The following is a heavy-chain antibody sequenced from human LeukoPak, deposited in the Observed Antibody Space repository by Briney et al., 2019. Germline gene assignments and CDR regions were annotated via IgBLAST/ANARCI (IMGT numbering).Heavy chain of an antibody. Sequence: GGSLRLSCAASGFTFSSYSMNWVRQAPGKGLEWVSSISSSSSYIYYADSVKGRFTVSRDNAKNSLYLQMNSLRAEDTAVYYCAREGGGLGTYFDYWGQGTLVTVSS. CDR2: ISSSSSYI. J-gene: IGHJ4*02. V-gene: IGHV3-21*01. CDR3: AREGGGLGTYFDY. D-gene: IGHD5-12*01. CDR1: GFTFSSYS.